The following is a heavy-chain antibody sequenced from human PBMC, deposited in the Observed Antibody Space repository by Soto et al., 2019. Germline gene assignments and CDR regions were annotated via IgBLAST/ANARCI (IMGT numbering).Heavy chain of an antibody. CDR1: GFTFRSYA. CDR2: ISYDGSNK. V-gene: IGHV3-30-3*01. Sequence: QVQLVESGGGVVQPGRSPRLSCAASGFTFRSYAMHWVRQAPGKGLEWVAVISYDGSNKYCADSMKGRFTISRDNSKNTLYLQVHSLRAEATAVYYWARDGSRSGCYGGIDYWGQGALVTVSS. CDR3: ARDGSRSGCYGGIDY. D-gene: IGHD6-19*01. J-gene: IGHJ4*02.